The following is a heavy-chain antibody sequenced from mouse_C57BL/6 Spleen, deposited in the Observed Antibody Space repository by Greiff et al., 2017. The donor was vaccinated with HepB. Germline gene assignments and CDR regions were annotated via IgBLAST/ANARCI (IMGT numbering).Heavy chain of an antibody. Sequence: EVQLQQSGPELVKPGASVKISCKASGYTFTDYYMNWVKQSHGKSLEWIGDINPNNGGTSYNQKFKGKATLTVDTSSSTAYMELRSLTSEDSAVYYCARLGFGNPFDYWGQGTTLTVSS. CDR1: GYTFTDYY. CDR2: INPNNGGT. D-gene: IGHD2-1*01. J-gene: IGHJ2*01. V-gene: IGHV1-26*01. CDR3: ARLGFGNPFDY.